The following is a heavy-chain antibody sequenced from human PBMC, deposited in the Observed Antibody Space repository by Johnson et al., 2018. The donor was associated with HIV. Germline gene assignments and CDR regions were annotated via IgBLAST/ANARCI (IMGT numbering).Heavy chain of an antibody. D-gene: IGHD3-10*01. Sequence: VQLVESGGGVVQPGRSLRLSCVGSGFTFSGYAMHWVRQAPGKGLEWVSYIGRSGSTFYYADSVKGRFTISRDNAKNSLYLQMNSLRAEDTAVYYCARHRAAVLWFREGDTFDIWGQGTMVTVSS. V-gene: IGHV3-48*04. CDR1: GFTFSGYA. CDR3: ARHRAAVLWFREGDTFDI. CDR2: IGRSGSTF. J-gene: IGHJ3*02.